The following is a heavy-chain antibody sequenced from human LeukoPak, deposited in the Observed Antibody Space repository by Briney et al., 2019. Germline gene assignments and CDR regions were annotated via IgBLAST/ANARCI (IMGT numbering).Heavy chain of an antibody. CDR1: GFTFSSYA. J-gene: IGHJ6*02. CDR2: ISGSGGST. CDR3: AKDSYGMDV. Sequence: GGSLRLSCAASGFTFSSYAMSWVRQAPGKGLEWVSGISGSGGSTYYTDSVKGRFTISRDNSKNTLYLQMNSLRAGDTAVYYCAKDSYGMDVWGQGTTVTVSS. V-gene: IGHV3-23*01.